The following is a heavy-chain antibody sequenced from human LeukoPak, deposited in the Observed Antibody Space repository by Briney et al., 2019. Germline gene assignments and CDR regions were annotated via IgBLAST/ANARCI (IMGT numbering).Heavy chain of an antibody. CDR1: GYSISSGYY. CDR3: ARGFTYAYNWFDP. V-gene: IGHV4-38-2*02. Sequence: PSETLSLTCIVSGYSISSGYYWGWIRQPPGKGLEWIGTFYHGGGTYYNPSLKSRVTISEDTSKNQFSLKVNSVTAADTAVYYCARGFTYAYNWFDPWGQGTLVTVSS. D-gene: IGHD3-16*01. J-gene: IGHJ5*02. CDR2: FYHGGGT.